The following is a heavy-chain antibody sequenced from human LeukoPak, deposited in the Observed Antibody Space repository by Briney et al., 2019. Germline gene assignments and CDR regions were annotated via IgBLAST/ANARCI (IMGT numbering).Heavy chain of an antibody. CDR3: ARDLRTGYSSSWESQRSDAFDI. V-gene: IGHV4-39*07. J-gene: IGHJ3*02. CDR1: GGSISSSSYY. D-gene: IGHD6-13*01. Sequence: ASETLSLTCTVSGGSISSSSYYWGWIRQPPGKGLEWIGSIYYSGSTYYNPSLKSRVTISVDTSKNQFSLKLSSVTAADTAVYYCARDLRTGYSSSWESQRSDAFDIWGQGTMVTVSS. CDR2: IYYSGST.